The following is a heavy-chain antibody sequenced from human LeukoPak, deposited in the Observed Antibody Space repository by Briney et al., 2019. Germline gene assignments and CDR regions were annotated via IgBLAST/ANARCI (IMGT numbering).Heavy chain of an antibody. CDR3: ERVPPRSSGWHDAFDI. CDR1: GGSISSYY. CDR2: IYYSGST. Sequence: SETLSLTCTVSGGSISSYYLSWIRQPPGKGLEWIGYIYYSGSTNYNPSLKSRVTISVDTSNNQFSLKLSSVTAADTAVYYCERVPPRSSGWHDAFDIWAQGTMVTVSS. J-gene: IGHJ3*02. D-gene: IGHD6-19*01. V-gene: IGHV4-59*01.